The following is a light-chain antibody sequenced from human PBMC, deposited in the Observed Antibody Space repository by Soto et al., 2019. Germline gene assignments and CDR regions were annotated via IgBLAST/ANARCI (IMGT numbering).Light chain of an antibody. CDR3: QQFGSSPPRIT. Sequence: ESVLTQSPGTLSLSPGGRETLSCRASQSVSSSYIAWYQKKPGQAHRLLIYGPSSRATGIPDRFSGSGSGTDFTLTISRLEPEDFAVYYCQQFGSSPPRITFGQGTRLEIK. J-gene: IGKJ5*01. CDR1: QSVSSSY. V-gene: IGKV3-20*01. CDR2: GPS.